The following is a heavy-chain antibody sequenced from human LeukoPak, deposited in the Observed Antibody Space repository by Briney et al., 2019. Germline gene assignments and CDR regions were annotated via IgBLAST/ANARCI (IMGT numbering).Heavy chain of an antibody. Sequence: SETLSLTCTVSGGSISSYYWSWIRQPAGKGLEWIGRIYTSGSTNYNPSLKSRVTMSVDTSKNQFSLKLSSVTAADTAVYYCVVLPRYSSSWYFDYWGQGTLVTVSS. CDR3: VVLPRYSSSWYFDY. V-gene: IGHV4-4*07. D-gene: IGHD6-13*01. CDR2: IYTSGST. J-gene: IGHJ4*02. CDR1: GGSISSYY.